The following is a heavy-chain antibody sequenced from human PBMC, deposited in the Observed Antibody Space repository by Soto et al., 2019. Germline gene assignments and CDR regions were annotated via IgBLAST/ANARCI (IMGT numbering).Heavy chain of an antibody. V-gene: IGHV3-30-3*01. D-gene: IGHD2-15*01. CDR3: ARTYCSGGSCYSLPVGAFDL. CDR1: GFTFSSYA. CDR2: ISYDGSNK. J-gene: IGHJ3*01. Sequence: QVQLVESGGGVVQPGRSLRLSCAASGFTFSSYAMHWVRQAPGKGLAWVAVISYDGSNKYYADSVKGRFTISRDNSKNTLYLQMNSLRAEDTAVYYCARTYCSGGSCYSLPVGAFDLCGQGTMVTASS.